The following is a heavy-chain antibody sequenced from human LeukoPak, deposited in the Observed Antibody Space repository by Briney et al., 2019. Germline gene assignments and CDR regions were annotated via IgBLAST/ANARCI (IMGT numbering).Heavy chain of an antibody. V-gene: IGHV3-48*03. J-gene: IGHJ5*02. Sequence: PGGSLRLSCAASGFTFSSYEMNWVRQAPGKGLEGVSYISSSGRTIYYADSVKGRFTISRDNAKNSLYLQMNSLRAEDTGVYYCARDLWFEQWGQGTLVTVSS. CDR2: ISSSGRTI. CDR3: ARDLWFEQ. CDR1: GFTFSSYE.